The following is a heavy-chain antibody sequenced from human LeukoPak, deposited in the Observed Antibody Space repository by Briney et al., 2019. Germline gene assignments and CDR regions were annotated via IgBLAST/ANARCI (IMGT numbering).Heavy chain of an antibody. D-gene: IGHD3-10*01. CDR3: ASIGFGESEPFDY. J-gene: IGHJ4*02. CDR1: GFSFRNFD. CDR2: ISPDEDNK. V-gene: IGHV3-30*03. Sequence: GRSLRLSCAASGFSFRNFDMHWVRQAPGKGLEWVAVISPDEDNKYYADSVKGRFTISRDNSKNTLYLQMNSLRAEDTAVYYCASIGFGESEPFDYWGQGTLVTVSS.